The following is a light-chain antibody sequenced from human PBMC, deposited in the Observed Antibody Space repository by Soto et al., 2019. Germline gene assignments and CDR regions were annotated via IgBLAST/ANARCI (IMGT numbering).Light chain of an antibody. Sequence: EIVMTQSPATLSVSPGERATLSCRASQSVTTNLAWYQQKPGQAPRLLIYGASTRATGIPARFSGSASGTQFTLTISSLQSEDFAVYYCQQYNNWPRATFGGGTKVETK. J-gene: IGKJ4*01. CDR1: QSVTTN. CDR3: QQYNNWPRAT. V-gene: IGKV3-15*01. CDR2: GAS.